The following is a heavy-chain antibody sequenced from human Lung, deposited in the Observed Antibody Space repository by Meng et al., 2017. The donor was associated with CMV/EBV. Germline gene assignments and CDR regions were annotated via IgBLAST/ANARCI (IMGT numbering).Heavy chain of an antibody. CDR2: ISAYNGNT. Sequence: QAHVVQSGGEVKKPGASVKVSCKASGYTFTNYGITWVRQAPGQGLEWMGWISAYNGNTNYAQTLQGRVTMTTDTSTSTAYMELRNLRSDDTGVYYCAKGTPGRRYAENWGQGTLVTVSS. J-gene: IGHJ4*02. D-gene: IGHD3-10*01. CDR1: GYTFTNYG. V-gene: IGHV1-18*01. CDR3: AKGTPGRRYAEN.